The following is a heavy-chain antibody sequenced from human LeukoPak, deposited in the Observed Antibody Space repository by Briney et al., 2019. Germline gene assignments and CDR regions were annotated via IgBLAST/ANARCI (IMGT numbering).Heavy chain of an antibody. CDR2: IYKIGTT. Sequence: PSETLSLTCTVFGDSVTGYYLNWVRQPPGKGLEWIGHIYKIGTTNYNPSLKSRLTISADTSKSQFSLKLRSVTAADTAVYYCVIGVGWQPDYWGQGALVTVSS. D-gene: IGHD2-15*01. CDR1: GDSVTGYY. J-gene: IGHJ4*02. V-gene: IGHV4-59*02. CDR3: VIGVGWQPDY.